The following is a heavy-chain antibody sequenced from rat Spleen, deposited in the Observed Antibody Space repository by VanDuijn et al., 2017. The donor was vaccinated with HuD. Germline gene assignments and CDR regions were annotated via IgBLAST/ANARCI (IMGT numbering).Heavy chain of an antibody. CDR3: RMVMSYFDY. CDR1: GFTFSNYG. D-gene: IGHD1-12*03. Sequence: EVQLVESGGGLVQPGRSLKLSCAASGFTFSNYGMAWVRQAPTKGLEWVASITNSGGSTYYRDSVKGRFTISRDNAKSTLYLQMDSLRSEDTATYYCRMVMSYFDYWGQGTLVTVSS. J-gene: IGHJ3*01. CDR2: ITNSGGST. V-gene: IGHV5-27*01.